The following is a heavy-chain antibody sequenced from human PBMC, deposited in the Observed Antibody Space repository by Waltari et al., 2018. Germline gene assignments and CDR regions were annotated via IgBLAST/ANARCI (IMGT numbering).Heavy chain of an antibody. V-gene: IGHV4-61*02. J-gene: IGHJ4*02. Sequence: QVQLQESGPGLVKPSQTLSLTCTVSGGSINRDSLFWSWIRQPAGKGLEWMGRVFSNGSVDYNPSLRSRVTISRDTSRNEFSLKLRSVTAADTAFYYCARDTGYSKSLCDHWGPGTQVIVSS. CDR1: GGSINRDSLF. CDR3: ARDTGYSKSLCDH. D-gene: IGHD4-4*01. CDR2: VFSNGSV.